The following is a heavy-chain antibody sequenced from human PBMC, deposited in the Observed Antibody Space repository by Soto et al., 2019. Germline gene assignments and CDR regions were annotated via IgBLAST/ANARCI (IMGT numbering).Heavy chain of an antibody. CDR1: GFTFSSYA. D-gene: IGHD3-16*02. CDR2: ISGSGGST. Sequence: GGSLRLSCAASGFTFSSYAMSWVRQAPGKGLEWVSAISGSGGSTYYADSVKGRFTISRDNSKNTRYLQMNSLRAEDTAVYYCAKGDPAYYDYIWGSYRHGDWGQGTLVTVSS. V-gene: IGHV3-23*01. CDR3: AKGDPAYYDYIWGSYRHGD. J-gene: IGHJ4*02.